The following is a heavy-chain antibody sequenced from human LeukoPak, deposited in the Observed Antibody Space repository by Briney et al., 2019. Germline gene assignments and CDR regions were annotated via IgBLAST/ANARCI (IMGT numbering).Heavy chain of an antibody. Sequence: VFGPTLVKPTQTLTLTCTFSGFSLSTSGVGVGWIRQPPGKALEWLTLIYWNDDKRYSPSLKTRLTIAKDTSKNQVVLTMADMDPVDTATYHCAHGVSRGWFGDYFDYWGQGTLVTVSS. CDR1: GFSLSTSGVG. CDR3: AHGVSRGWFGDYFDY. D-gene: IGHD6-19*01. J-gene: IGHJ4*02. V-gene: IGHV2-5*01. CDR2: IYWNDDK.